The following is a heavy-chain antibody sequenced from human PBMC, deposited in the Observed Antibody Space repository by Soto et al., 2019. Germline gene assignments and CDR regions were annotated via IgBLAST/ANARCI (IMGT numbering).Heavy chain of an antibody. J-gene: IGHJ4*02. Sequence: ASVKVSCKTSGYTFTAYYMHWVRQAPGQGLKWMGWVNPSSGDTDYAQDFQGRVTLTWDTSVNTVYTELSGLNSDDTALYYCARDRQYGDCGYSFEFWGQRTLVTISS. CDR3: ARDRQYGDCGYSFEF. CDR1: GYTFTAYY. V-gene: IGHV1-2*02. D-gene: IGHD4-17*01. CDR2: VNPSSGDT.